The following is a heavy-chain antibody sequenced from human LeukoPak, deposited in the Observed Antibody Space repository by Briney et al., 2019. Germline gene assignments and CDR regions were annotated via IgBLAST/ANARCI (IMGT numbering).Heavy chain of an antibody. J-gene: IGHJ5*02. V-gene: IGHV3-23*01. D-gene: IGHD6-13*01. CDR2: ISGSGGST. CDR1: GFTFSSYA. Sequence: GGSLRVSCAASGFTFSSYAKSWVRQAPGKGLEWVSAISGSGGSTYYADSVKGRFTISRDNSKNTLYLQMNSLRAEDTAVYYCAKDPDSSSWINWFDPWGQGTLVTVSS. CDR3: AKDPDSSSWINWFDP.